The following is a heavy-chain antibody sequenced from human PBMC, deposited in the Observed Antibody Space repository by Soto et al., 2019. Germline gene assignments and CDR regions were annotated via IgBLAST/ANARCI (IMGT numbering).Heavy chain of an antibody. D-gene: IGHD3-16*02. J-gene: IGHJ5*02. CDR3: ARVVSYGWFVP. CDR2: IKEDGSDI. CDR1: GFTFNTYW. Sequence: EVQLVESGGALVQPGGSLRLSCVASGFTFNTYWMGWVRQAPGEGLEWVANIKEDGSDIYYVDSVKGRFTISRDNAKNSLCLNMNSLGAKDTALYYGARVVSYGWFVPWGQRALVTVSS. V-gene: IGHV3-7*03.